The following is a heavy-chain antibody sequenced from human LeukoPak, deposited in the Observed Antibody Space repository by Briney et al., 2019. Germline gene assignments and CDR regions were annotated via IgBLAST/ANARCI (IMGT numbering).Heavy chain of an antibody. CDR1: GYTFTSYG. CDR2: ISAYNGNT. J-gene: IGHJ6*03. CDR3: ARGSGSSNYYYYYYMDV. V-gene: IGHV1-18*01. D-gene: IGHD6-6*01. Sequence: GASVKVPWKASGYTFTSYGISWVRQAPGQGLEWMGWISAYNGNTNYAQKLQGRVTMTTDTSTSTAYMELRSLRSDDTAVYYCARGSGSSNYYYYYYMDVWGKGTTVTVSS.